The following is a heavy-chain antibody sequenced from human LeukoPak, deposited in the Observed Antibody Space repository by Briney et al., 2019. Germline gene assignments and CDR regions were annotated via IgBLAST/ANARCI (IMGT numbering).Heavy chain of an antibody. CDR1: GGSFSGYY. D-gene: IGHD5-18*01. J-gene: IGHJ6*02. Sequence: PSETLSLTCAVYGGSFSGYYWSWIRQPPGKGLEWIGEINHSGSTNYNPSLKSRVTISVDTSKNQFSLKLSSVTAADTAVYYCARHLDTAMVQGYYYYYGMDVWGQGTTVTVSS. CDR2: INHSGST. V-gene: IGHV4-34*01. CDR3: ARHLDTAMVQGYYYYYGMDV.